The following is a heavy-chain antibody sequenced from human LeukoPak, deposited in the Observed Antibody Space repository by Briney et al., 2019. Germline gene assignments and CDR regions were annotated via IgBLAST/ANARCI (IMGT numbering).Heavy chain of an antibody. Sequence: SETLSLTCTVSGGSISSSSYYWGWIRQPPGKGLEWIGSIYHSGSTYYNPSLKSRVTISVDTSKNQFSLKLSSVTAADTAVYYCARIYDSSGYYYTPHFDYWGQGTLVTVSS. D-gene: IGHD3-22*01. CDR1: GGSISSSSYY. CDR2: IYHSGST. J-gene: IGHJ4*02. V-gene: IGHV4-39*07. CDR3: ARIYDSSGYYYTPHFDY.